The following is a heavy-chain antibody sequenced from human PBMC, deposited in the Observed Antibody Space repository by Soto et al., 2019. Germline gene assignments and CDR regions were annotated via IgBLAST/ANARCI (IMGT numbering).Heavy chain of an antibody. V-gene: IGHV3-48*01. D-gene: IGHD5-18*01. J-gene: IGHJ6*02. CDR3: TCIFSGGYGYGFYYYGMDV. CDR1: GLTFSSYS. Sequence: PGGSLRLSCAASGLTFSSYSMNWVRQAPGKGLEWVSYISSSSSTIYYADSVKGRFTISRDNAKNSLYLQMNSLRAADTAVYYCTCIFSGGYGYGFYYYGMDVWGQGTTVTVSS. CDR2: ISSSSSTI.